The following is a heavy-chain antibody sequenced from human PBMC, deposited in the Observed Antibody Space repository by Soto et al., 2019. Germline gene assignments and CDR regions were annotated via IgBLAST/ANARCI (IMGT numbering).Heavy chain of an antibody. CDR2: VSTYSEHT. J-gene: IGHJ4*02. V-gene: IGHV1-18*04. CDR3: ARDLNWNNVLGFDS. CDR1: GYIFNSVG. D-gene: IGHD1-20*01. Sequence: QLVQSGDEVKKPGASVKVSCRASGYIFNSVGISWLRQVPGQGLEWMGWVSTYSEHTKSVQKFQARVTLTADTSTNTVHMELRSLRSADTAVYYCARDLNWNNVLGFDSWGQGTLVTVSS.